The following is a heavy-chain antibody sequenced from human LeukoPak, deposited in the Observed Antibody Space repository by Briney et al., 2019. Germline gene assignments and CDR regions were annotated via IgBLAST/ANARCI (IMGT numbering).Heavy chain of an antibody. D-gene: IGHD5-12*01. CDR1: GFTFSSYW. CDR2: LEQDGSEK. V-gene: IGHV3-7*01. J-gene: IGHJ4*02. Sequence: GGSLRLSCAASGFTFSSYWMSWVRQAPGKGLEWVANLEQDGSEKYYVDSVKGRFTISRDNAKNSQYLQMNSLRADDTAVYYCARGRLPSQYGGYDYWGRGTLVIVSS. CDR3: ARGRLPSQYGGYDY.